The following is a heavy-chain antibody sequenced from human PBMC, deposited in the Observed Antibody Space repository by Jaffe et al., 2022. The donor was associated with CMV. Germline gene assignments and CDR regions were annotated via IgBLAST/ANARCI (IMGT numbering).Heavy chain of an antibody. D-gene: IGHD4-17*01. Sequence: EVQLVESGGGLVKPGGSLRLSCAASGFTFSSYSMNWVRQAPGKGLEWVSSISSSSSYIYYADSVKGRFTISRDNAKNSLYLQMNSLRAEDTAVYYCARDDYGETGAFDIWGQGTMVTVSS. CDR1: GFTFSSYS. J-gene: IGHJ3*02. CDR3: ARDDYGETGAFDI. CDR2: ISSSSSYI. V-gene: IGHV3-21*01.